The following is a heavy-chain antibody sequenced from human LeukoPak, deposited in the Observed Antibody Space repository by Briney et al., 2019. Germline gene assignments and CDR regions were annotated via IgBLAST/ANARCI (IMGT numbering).Heavy chain of an antibody. Sequence: PSETLSLTLTVSGGAISSGGYYWSWIRQRPGKGLEWIGYIYYSGSTYYNPSLKCRVTISVDTSKNQFSLKLSSVTAADTAVYYCPRASKGYQLLDYWGQGTLVTVSS. J-gene: IGHJ4*02. CDR3: PRASKGYQLLDY. D-gene: IGHD2-2*01. V-gene: IGHV4-31*02. CDR2: IYYSGST. CDR1: GGAISSGGYY.